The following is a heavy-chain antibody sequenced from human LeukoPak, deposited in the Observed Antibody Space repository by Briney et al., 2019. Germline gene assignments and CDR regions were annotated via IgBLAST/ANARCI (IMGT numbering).Heavy chain of an antibody. V-gene: IGHV4-39*07. J-gene: IGHJ4*02. Sequence: SETLSLTCTVSGGSISTSSYYWGWVRQPPGKGLEWIGNIFYSGSTYYSPSLKSRVTISLDTSRNQFSLKLNSVTAADTAVYYCARSGLIDYWGQGTLVTVSS. CDR2: IFYSGST. CDR1: GGSISTSSYY. CDR3: ARSGLIDY.